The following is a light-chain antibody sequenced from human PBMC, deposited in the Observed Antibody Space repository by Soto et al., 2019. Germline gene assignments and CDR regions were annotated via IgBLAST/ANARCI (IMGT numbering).Light chain of an antibody. J-gene: IGKJ5*01. CDR1: QDIDKF. Sequence: DIQMTQSPSSLSASVGDRVTITCQASQDIDKFLNWYQQKPGKPPKLLIDDTSDLATGVPSRINSRGSVSDFTFTISSLQPEDVATDYCQQYDDLPITFGQGTRLQLK. V-gene: IGKV1-33*01. CDR3: QQYDDLPIT. CDR2: DTS.